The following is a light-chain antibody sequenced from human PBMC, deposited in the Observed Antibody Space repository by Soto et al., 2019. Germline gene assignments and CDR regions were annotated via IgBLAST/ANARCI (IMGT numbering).Light chain of an antibody. J-gene: IGLJ3*02. CDR2: GNS. CDR3: RSYDSSLSGWV. V-gene: IGLV1-40*01. Sequence: QSVLTQPPSVSGAPGQRVTISCTGSSSNIGAGYDVHWYQQLPGTAPKLLIHGNSNRPSGVPDRFSGSKSGTSASLAITGLQAEDEADYYCRSYDSSLSGWVFGGGTKLTVL. CDR1: SSNIGAGYD.